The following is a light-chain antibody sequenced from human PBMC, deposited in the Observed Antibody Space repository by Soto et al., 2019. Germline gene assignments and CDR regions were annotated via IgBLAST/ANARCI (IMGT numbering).Light chain of an antibody. V-gene: IGKV1-39*01. CDR3: QQSYSTPIT. Sequence: DIQMTQSPSSLSASVGDRVTITCRASQSISSYLNWYQQKPGKAPKLLIYAASSSQSGVPSRFSGSGSATDFTLTISSLQPEDFATYYCQQSYSTPITFGQGTRLEI. CDR2: AAS. J-gene: IGKJ5*01. CDR1: QSISSY.